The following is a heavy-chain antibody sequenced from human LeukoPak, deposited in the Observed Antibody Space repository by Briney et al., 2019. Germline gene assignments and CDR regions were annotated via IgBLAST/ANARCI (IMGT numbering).Heavy chain of an antibody. CDR3: ARRGPAGSSSSGMDV. Sequence: SQTLSLTCAISGDSVSSNSAAWNWIRHSPSRGLEGLGRTYYRSKWYNDYAVSVKSRITIKPDTSKNQFYLQLNSVTPEDTAVYYCARRGPAGSSSSGMDVWGQGTTVTVSS. CDR1: GDSVSSNSAA. D-gene: IGHD6-6*01. CDR2: TYYRSKWYN. V-gene: IGHV6-1*01. J-gene: IGHJ6*02.